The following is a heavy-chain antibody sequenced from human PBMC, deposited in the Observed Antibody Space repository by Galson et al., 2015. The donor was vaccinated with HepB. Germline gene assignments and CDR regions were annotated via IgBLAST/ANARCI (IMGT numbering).Heavy chain of an antibody. Sequence: SLRLSCAASGFIFGGFAMSWVRHTPAKGLEWVSTIDRNDGSTCYADSVKGRFTISRDNAKNSLYLQMNILTSGDTALYYCAKVGSRSYFHYWLFDLWGRGTLVTVSS. CDR2: IDRNDGST. CDR1: GFIFGGFA. CDR3: AKVGSRSYFHYWLFDL. D-gene: IGHD3-10*01. J-gene: IGHJ2*01. V-gene: IGHV3-20*04.